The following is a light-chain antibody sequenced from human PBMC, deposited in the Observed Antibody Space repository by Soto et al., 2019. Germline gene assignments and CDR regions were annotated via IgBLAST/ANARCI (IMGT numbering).Light chain of an antibody. Sequence: EIVMTQSPANLSVSPGERATLSCRASQSVSSNLAWYQQKPCQGPRLLIYGASTRATSIPARFSGSGSGTEFTITINSLQSEDFAVYYCQQYNKWPPYTFGQGTKLEIK. J-gene: IGKJ2*01. CDR3: QQYNKWPPYT. CDR1: QSVSSN. V-gene: IGKV3-15*01. CDR2: GAS.